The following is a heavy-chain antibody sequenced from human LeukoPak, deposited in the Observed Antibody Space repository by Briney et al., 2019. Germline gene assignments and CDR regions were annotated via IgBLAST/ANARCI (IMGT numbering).Heavy chain of an antibody. V-gene: IGHV5-51*01. CDR2: IYPGDSDT. CDR3: ARQGSYGSGSYYTEWYFDY. J-gene: IGHJ4*02. CDR1: GYSFTSYW. D-gene: IGHD3-10*01. Sequence: GESLKISCKGSGYSFTSYWIGWVRQMPGKGLEWMGFIYPGDSDTRYSPSFQGQVTISADKSISTAYLQWSSLEASDTAMYYCARQGSYGSGSYYTEWYFDYWGQGTLVTVSS.